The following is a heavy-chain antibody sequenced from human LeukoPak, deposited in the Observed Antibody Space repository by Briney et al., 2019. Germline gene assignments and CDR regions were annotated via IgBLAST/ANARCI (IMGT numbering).Heavy chain of an antibody. V-gene: IGHV1-3*01. Sequence: PWASVKVSCKASGYTFTSYAMHWVRQAPGQRLEWMGWINVGNGNTKYSQKFQDRVTITRDTSASTAYMELSSLRSEDTAVYYCARLTYYYDSSGQNWFDPWGQGTLVTVSS. J-gene: IGHJ5*02. CDR1: GYTFTSYA. CDR3: ARLTYYYDSSGQNWFDP. D-gene: IGHD3-22*01. CDR2: INVGNGNT.